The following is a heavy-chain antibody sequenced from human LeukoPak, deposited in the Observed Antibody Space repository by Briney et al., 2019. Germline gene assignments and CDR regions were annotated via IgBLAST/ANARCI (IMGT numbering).Heavy chain of an antibody. CDR3: AKDLERHIVVVTASAVDY. V-gene: IGHV3-30*18. CDR2: ISYGGSNK. J-gene: IGHJ4*02. CDR1: GLTFSSYG. Sequence: GGSLRLSCAASGLTFSSYGMHWVRQAPGKGLEWVAVISYGGSNKYYADSVKGRFTISRDNSKNTLYLQMNSLRAEDTAVYYCAKDLERHIVVVTASAVDYWGQGTLVTVSS. D-gene: IGHD2-21*02.